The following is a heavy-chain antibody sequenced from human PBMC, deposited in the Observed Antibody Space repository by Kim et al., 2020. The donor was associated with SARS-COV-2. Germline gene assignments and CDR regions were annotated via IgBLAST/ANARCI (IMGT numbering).Heavy chain of an antibody. D-gene: IGHD1-1*01. V-gene: IGHV3-74*01. CDR3: VLPSVRYGFDY. CDR1: GFTFSSYW. J-gene: IGHJ4*02. Sequence: GGSLRLSCAVSGFTFSSYWMHWVRQAPGKGLVWVSRISSDGSSTSYADSVKGRFTISRDNAKNTLYLQMNSLRAEDTAVYYCVLPSVRYGFDYWGQGTLVTVSS. CDR2: ISSDGSST.